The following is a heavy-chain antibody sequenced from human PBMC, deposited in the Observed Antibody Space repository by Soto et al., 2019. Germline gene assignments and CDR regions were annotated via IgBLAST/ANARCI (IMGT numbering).Heavy chain of an antibody. Sequence: EVQLLESGGGLVQPGGSLRLSCAASGFTFSSHAMSWVRQAPGKGLEWVSAISGSGGRTYYADSVEGRFTISRDNSKNTRYLQMHSLRAEDTAVYYCAKSGWGVVVPTVNWYFDLWGRGTLVTVS. CDR2: ISGSGGRT. V-gene: IGHV3-23*01. D-gene: IGHD2-21*01. CDR3: AKSGWGVVVPTVNWYFDL. CDR1: GFTFSSHA. J-gene: IGHJ2*01.